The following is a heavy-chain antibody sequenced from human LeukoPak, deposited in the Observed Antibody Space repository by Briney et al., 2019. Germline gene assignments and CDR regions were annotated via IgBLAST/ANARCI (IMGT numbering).Heavy chain of an antibody. V-gene: IGHV4-39*07. CDR1: GGSIRSSYYY. J-gene: IGHJ4*02. D-gene: IGHD3-22*01. CDR2: IYDSGST. CDR3: AREGTYDSSGYYPAAVDY. Sequence: SETQSLTCTVSGGSIRSSYYYWGWIRQPPGKGLEWIGSIYDSGSTYYNPSLKSRVTISVDTSKNQFSLKLSSVTAADTAVYYCAREGTYDSSGYYPAAVDYWGQGTLVTVSS.